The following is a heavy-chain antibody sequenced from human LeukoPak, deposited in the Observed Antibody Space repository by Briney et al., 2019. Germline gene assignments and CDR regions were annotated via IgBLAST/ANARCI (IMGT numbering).Heavy chain of an antibody. D-gene: IGHD6-13*01. CDR2: IYYSGST. J-gene: IGHJ4*02. CDR3: ARGGIAAFHFDY. Sequence: SETLSLTCTVSGGSFSTDYWSWIRQPPGKGLEWIGYIYYSGSTNYNPSLKSRVTTSVDTSKNQFSLKLSSVTAADTAVYYCARGGIAAFHFDYWGQGTLVTVSS. V-gene: IGHV4-59*01. CDR1: GGSFSTDY.